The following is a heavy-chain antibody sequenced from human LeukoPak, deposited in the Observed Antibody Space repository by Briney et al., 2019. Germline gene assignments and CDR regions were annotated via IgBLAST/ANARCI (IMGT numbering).Heavy chain of an antibody. V-gene: IGHV3-53*01. J-gene: IGHJ6*03. CDR2: IYGGGTT. Sequence: PGGPLRLSCAASGFSVNSKYMNWVRQAPGKGLEWVSVIYGGGTTYYAGSVKGRFTISRDNSKDALYLQMSSLRAEDTAVYYCARGSYYMDVWGKGTTVTVSS. CDR1: GFSVNSKY. CDR3: ARGSYYMDV.